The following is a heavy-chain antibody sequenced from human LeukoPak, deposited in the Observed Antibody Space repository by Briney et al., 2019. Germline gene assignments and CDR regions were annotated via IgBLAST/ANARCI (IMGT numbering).Heavy chain of an antibody. D-gene: IGHD3-9*01. J-gene: IGHJ6*03. CDR1: GYTFTSYD. Sequence: ASVKVSCKASGYTFTSYDINWVRQATGQGLEWMGWMNPNSGNKGYAQKFQGRGTMTRNTSISTTYMELSSLRCEDTAVYYCARGSDILTGYSPKNYYYYMDVWGKGTTVTVSS. CDR2: MNPNSGNK. CDR3: ARGSDILTGYSPKNYYYYMDV. V-gene: IGHV1-8*01.